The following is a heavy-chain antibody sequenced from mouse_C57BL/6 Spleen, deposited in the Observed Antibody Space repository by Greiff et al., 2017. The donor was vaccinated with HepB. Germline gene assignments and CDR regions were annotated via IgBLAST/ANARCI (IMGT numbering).Heavy chain of an antibody. D-gene: IGHD1-1*01. V-gene: IGHV1-15*01. CDR1: GYTFTDYE. CDR3: TRGGSSLDY. Sequence: VQVVESGAELVRPGASVTLSCKASGYTFTDYEMHWVKQTPVHGLEWIGAIDPETGGTAYNQKFKGKAILTADKSSSTAYMELRSLTSEDSAVYYCTRGGSSLDYWGQGTTLTVSS. CDR2: IDPETGGT. J-gene: IGHJ2*01.